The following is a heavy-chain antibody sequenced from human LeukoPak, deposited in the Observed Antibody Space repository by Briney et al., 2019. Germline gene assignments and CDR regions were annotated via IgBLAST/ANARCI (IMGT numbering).Heavy chain of an antibody. CDR2: IYPSGST. V-gene: IGHV4-30-2*01. CDR1: GGSISSGGYS. CDR3: ARAAAGTGWWFDT. D-gene: IGHD6-13*01. Sequence: PSETLSLTCAVSGGSISSGGYSWSWLRQPPGKGLEWVGYIYPSGSTYYNPSLKSRVTISVDRSKNQFSLKLSSVTAADTAVYYCARAAAGTGWWFDTWGQGTLVTVSS. J-gene: IGHJ5*02.